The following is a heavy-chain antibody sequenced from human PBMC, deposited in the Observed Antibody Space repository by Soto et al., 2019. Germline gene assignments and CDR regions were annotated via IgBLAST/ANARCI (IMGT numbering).Heavy chain of an antibody. J-gene: IGHJ2*01. D-gene: IGHD5-18*01. Sequence: EVQLVQSGGEVKKPGESLTISCKASGYSVTSHLITWVRQMPGKGLEWMGRIDPSDSYTTYSPSFQGHVIISADKSITTAYLQWSSLKDSDTAMYFCARHSPSDTSMAGEFDLWGRGTLVTVSS. V-gene: IGHV5-10-1*01. CDR3: ARHSPSDTSMAGEFDL. CDR2: IDPSDSYT. CDR1: GYSVTSHL.